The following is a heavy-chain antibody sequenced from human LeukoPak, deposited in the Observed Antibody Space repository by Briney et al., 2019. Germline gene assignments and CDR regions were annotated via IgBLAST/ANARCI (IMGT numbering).Heavy chain of an antibody. J-gene: IGHJ5*02. D-gene: IGHD2-2*02. CDR1: GGTLSSYA. CDR3: ARDTLDCSSTSCYSDP. Sequence: GASVKVSCKASGGTLSSYAISWVRQAPGQGLEWMGGIIPIFGTANYAQKFQGRVTITADESTSTAYMELSSLRSEDTAVYYCARDTLDCSSTSCYSDPWGQGTLVTVSS. CDR2: IIPIFGTA. V-gene: IGHV1-69*13.